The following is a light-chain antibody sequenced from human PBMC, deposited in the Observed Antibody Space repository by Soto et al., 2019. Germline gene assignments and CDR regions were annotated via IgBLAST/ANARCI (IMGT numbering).Light chain of an antibody. V-gene: IGLV2-14*01. CDR3: SSYTSSSTYV. CDR2: DVS. Sequence: QSVLTQPASVSGSPGQSITLSCTGTSSDVGGYNYVSWYQQHPGKAPKLMIYDVSNRPSGVSNRFSGSKSGNTASLTISGLQAEDEADYYCSSYTSSSTYVFGTGTKVPVL. CDR1: SSDVGGYNY. J-gene: IGLJ1*01.